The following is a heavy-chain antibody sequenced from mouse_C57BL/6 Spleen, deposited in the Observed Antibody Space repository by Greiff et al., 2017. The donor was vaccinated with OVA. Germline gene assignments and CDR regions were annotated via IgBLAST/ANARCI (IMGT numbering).Heavy chain of an antibody. Sequence: EVQVVESEGGLVQPGSSMKLSCTASGFTFSDYYMAWVRQVPEKGLEWVANINYDGSSTYYLDSLKSRFIISRDNAKNILYLQMSSLKSEDTATYYCARTHYGTGYFDVWGTGTTVTVSS. CDR1: GFTFSDYY. J-gene: IGHJ1*03. V-gene: IGHV5-16*01. D-gene: IGHD1-1*01. CDR3: ARTHYGTGYFDV. CDR2: INYDGSST.